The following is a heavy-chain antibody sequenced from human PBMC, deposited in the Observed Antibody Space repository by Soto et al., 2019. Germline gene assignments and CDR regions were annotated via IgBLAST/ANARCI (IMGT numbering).Heavy chain of an antibody. V-gene: IGHV1-3*01. CDR1: GYTFTSYA. J-gene: IGHJ5*02. Sequence: QVQLVQSGAEVKKPGASVKVSCKASGYTFTSYAMHWVRQAPGQRLEWMGWINAGNGNTKYSQKFQGRVTITRDTAARTASTGISSARAEATAVCYSASGFRCGDAGSFAPGARGPLVTSSS. CDR2: INAGNGNT. D-gene: IGHD2-21*01. CDR3: ASGFRCGDAGSFAP.